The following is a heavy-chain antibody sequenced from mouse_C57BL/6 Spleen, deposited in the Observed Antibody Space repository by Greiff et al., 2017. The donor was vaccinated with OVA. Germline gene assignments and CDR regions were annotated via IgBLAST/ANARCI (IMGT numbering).Heavy chain of an antibody. CDR3: AIYYGYDEGFAY. CDR1: GYAFSSSW. V-gene: IGHV1-82*01. D-gene: IGHD2-2*01. CDR2: IYPGDGDT. J-gene: IGHJ3*01. Sequence: QVQLQQSGPELVKPGASVKISCKASGYAFSSSWMNWVKQRPGKGLEWIGRIYPGDGDTNYNGKFKGKATLTADKSSSTAYMQLSSLTSEDSAVYFCAIYYGYDEGFAYWGQGTLVTVSA.